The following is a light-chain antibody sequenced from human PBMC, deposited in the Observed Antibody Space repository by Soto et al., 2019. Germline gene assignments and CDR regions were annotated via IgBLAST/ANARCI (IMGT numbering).Light chain of an antibody. CDR2: GAS. CDR3: QQYGSSPYT. Sequence: EIVLTKSPGTLSLSPGERATLSCRASQSVRSNSLAWYQQKPGQAPRLFIYGASSRATGIPDRFSGSGSGADFTLTISRLEPEDFAVYYCQQYGSSPYTFGQGTKLEIK. CDR1: QSVRSNS. J-gene: IGKJ2*01. V-gene: IGKV3-20*01.